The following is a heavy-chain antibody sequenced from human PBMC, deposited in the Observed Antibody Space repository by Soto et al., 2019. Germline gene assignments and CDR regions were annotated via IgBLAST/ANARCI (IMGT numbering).Heavy chain of an antibody. J-gene: IGHJ6*02. V-gene: IGHV6-1*01. Sequence: SQTLSLTCAISGDSVSSNSAAWNWIRQSPSRGLEWLGRTSYRSKWDHDYAVSVKSRININADTSKNQFALQLNSVTPEDTAVYCCASGGGNVMDVCGQGNTVTVSS. CDR2: TSYRSKWDH. CDR3: ASGGGNVMDV. D-gene: IGHD2-15*01. CDR1: GDSVSSNSAA.